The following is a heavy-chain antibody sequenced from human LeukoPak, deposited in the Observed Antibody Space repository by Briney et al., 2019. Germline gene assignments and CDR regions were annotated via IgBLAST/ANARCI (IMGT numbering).Heavy chain of an antibody. D-gene: IGHD1-26*01. J-gene: IGHJ5*02. CDR3: ARDNSVGDNAWWFDP. CDR1: GYTFTSYY. Sequence: ASVKVSCKAPGYTFTSYYMHWVRQAPGQGLEWMGIINPSGDSTYYAQKFQGRVTMTRDMSTSTDYMELSSLRSEDTAVYYCARDNSVGDNAWWFDPWGQGTLVTVSS. CDR2: INPSGDST. V-gene: IGHV1-46*01.